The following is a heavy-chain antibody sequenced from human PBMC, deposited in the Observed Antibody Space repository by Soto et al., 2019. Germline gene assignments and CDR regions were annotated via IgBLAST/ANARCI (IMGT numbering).Heavy chain of an antibody. Sequence: QVQLVQSGAEVKKPGSSVKVSCKASGGTFSSYTISWVRQAPGQGLEWMGRIIPILGIANYAQKFQGRVTITADKSTSTAYMELSSLRSEDTAVYYCASDSRDYSDYWGQGTLVTVSS. V-gene: IGHV1-69*02. CDR2: IIPILGIA. CDR3: ASDSRDYSDY. D-gene: IGHD5-18*01. J-gene: IGHJ4*02. CDR1: GGTFSSYT.